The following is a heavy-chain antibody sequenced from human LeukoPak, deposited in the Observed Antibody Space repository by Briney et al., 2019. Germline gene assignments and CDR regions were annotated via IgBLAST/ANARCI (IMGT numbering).Heavy chain of an antibody. Sequence: PAGSLRLSCAASGFTLSSYAMSWVRPAPGKGLEWVSAISDSGNTYHADSVKGGFTISRDSSKNTLFLQMNRLRPEDAAVYYCAKAPVTTCRGAYCYPFDYWGQGTLVTVSP. J-gene: IGHJ4*02. V-gene: IGHV3-23*01. CDR3: AKAPVTTCRGAYCYPFDY. CDR1: GFTLSSYA. CDR2: ISDSGNT. D-gene: IGHD2-21*01.